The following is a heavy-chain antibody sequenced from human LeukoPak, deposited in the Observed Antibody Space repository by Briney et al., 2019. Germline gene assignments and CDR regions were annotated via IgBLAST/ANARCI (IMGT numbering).Heavy chain of an antibody. Sequence: ASVKVSCKASGYTFTGYFIHWVRQAPGQGLEWMGWINPHSGDTAYELTFQGRVTMTSDTSKSTAYMELNSLRSDDTAVYYCTRDSDFVIISEAITEWAFDLGGQGTMVTVSS. V-gene: IGHV1-2*02. CDR1: GYTFTGYF. CDR3: TRDSDFVIISEAITEWAFDL. D-gene: IGHD3-16*02. J-gene: IGHJ3*01. CDR2: INPHSGDT.